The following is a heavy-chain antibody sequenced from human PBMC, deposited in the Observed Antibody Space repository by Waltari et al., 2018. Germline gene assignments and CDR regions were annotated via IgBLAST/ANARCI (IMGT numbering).Heavy chain of an antibody. Sequence: QITLKESGPALVKPTQTLTLTCTFSGFSLSTSGVGVGWIRQPPGKALEWLALIYWDDDKRYSPSLKNRLTITKDTSKNQVVLTVTTMDPVDTATYDCAHSKLAGGFGSWGQGTLVTVSS. J-gene: IGHJ5*02. D-gene: IGHD6-13*01. CDR1: GFSLSTSGVG. V-gene: IGHV2-5*02. CDR3: AHSKLAGGFGS. CDR2: IYWDDDK.